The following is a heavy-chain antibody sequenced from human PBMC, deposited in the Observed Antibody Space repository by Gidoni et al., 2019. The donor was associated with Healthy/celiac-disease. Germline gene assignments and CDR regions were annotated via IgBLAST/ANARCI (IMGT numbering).Heavy chain of an antibody. CDR1: VFTFSSYA. CDR3: AKDPEGYFDY. V-gene: IGHV3-23*01. CDR2: ISGSGGST. Sequence: EVQPLESGGGLVQPGGSLRLSCAASVFTFSSYAMSWVRQAPGKGLEGVAAISGSGGSTYYGDSVKGRFTIYRDNSKNTLYLQMNSLRDEDTAVYYCAKDPEGYFDYWGQGTLVTVSS. J-gene: IGHJ4*02.